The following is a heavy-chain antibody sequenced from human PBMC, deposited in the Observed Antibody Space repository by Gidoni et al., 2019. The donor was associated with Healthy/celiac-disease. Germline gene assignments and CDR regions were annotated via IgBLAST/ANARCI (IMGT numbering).Heavy chain of an antibody. D-gene: IGHD2-8*02. CDR1: GFTFSDHY. Sequence: EVQLVESGGGLVQPGGSLRLSCAASGFTFSDHYMDWVRQAPGKGLEWVGRTRNKANSYTTEYAASVKGRFTISRDDSKNSLYLQMNSLKTEDTAVYYCARVGYGAALVGGDYYYYGMDVWGQGTTVTVSS. V-gene: IGHV3-72*01. CDR2: TRNKANSYTT. J-gene: IGHJ6*02. CDR3: ARVGYGAALVGGDYYYYGMDV.